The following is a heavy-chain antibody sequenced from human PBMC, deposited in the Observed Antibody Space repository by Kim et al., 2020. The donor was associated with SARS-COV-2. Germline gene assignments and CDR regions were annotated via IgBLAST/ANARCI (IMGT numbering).Heavy chain of an antibody. CDR3: ARRGYSGYDRGWYFDL. CDR1: GGSISSYY. J-gene: IGHJ2*01. V-gene: IGHV4-59*13. CDR2: IYYSGST. Sequence: SETLSLTCTVSGGSISSYYWSWIRQPPGKGLEWIGYIYYSGSTNYNPSLKSRVTISVDTSKNQFSLKLSSVTAADTAVYYCARRGYSGYDRGWYFDLWGRGTLVTVSS. D-gene: IGHD5-12*01.